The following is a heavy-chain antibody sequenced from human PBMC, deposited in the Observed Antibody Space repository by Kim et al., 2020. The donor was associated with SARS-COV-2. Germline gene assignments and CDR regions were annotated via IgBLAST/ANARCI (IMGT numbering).Heavy chain of an antibody. J-gene: IGHJ4*02. CDR2: T. V-gene: IGHV3-23*01. CDR3: AKVSGGYFDS. Sequence: TYDADSVKGRFTISRDNSKKTVFLQMNSLRDEDTALYYCAKVSGGYFDSWGQGTLVTVSS. D-gene: IGHD3-10*01.